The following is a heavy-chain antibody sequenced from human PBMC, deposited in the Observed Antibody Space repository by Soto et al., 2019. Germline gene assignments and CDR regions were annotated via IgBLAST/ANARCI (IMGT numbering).Heavy chain of an antibody. J-gene: IGHJ6*02. D-gene: IGHD2-2*01. CDR1: GYSFTSYW. Sequence: HGESLKISCKGSGYSFTSYWISWVRQMPGKGLEWMGRIDPSDSYTNYSPSFQGHVTISADKSISTAYLQWSSLKASDTAMYYCARSDIVVVQGIYYYGMDVWGQGTTVTVSS. V-gene: IGHV5-10-1*01. CDR2: IDPSDSYT. CDR3: ARSDIVVVQGIYYYGMDV.